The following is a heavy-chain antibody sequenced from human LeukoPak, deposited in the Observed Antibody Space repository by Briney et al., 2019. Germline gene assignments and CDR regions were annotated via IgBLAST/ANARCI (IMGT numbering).Heavy chain of an antibody. V-gene: IGHV3-21*01. CDR1: GFIFSAYS. CDR2: ISSSNSYT. D-gene: IGHD1-1*01. J-gene: IGHJ4*02. CDR3: ARNGKNRNDLDY. Sequence: PGGSLRLSCAASGFIFSAYSMNWVRQAPGKGLEWVASISSSNSYTYYADSVKGRFTISRDNAENSLYLHMNSLRAEDTAVYYCARNGKNRNDLDYLGQGTLVTVSS.